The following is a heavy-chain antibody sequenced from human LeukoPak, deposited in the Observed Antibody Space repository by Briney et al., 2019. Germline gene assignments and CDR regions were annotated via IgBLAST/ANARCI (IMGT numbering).Heavy chain of an antibody. V-gene: IGHV3-48*01. CDR3: ARGQKPYSSSSILFV. CDR1: GFTFSSYA. D-gene: IGHD6-6*01. CDR2: ISSSSSTI. J-gene: IGHJ6*04. Sequence: GGSLRLSCAASGFTFSSYAMNWVRQAPGKGLEWVSYISSSSSTIYYADSVKGRFTISRDNAKNSLYLQMNSLRAEDTAVYYCARGQKPYSSSSILFVWGKGTTVTVSS.